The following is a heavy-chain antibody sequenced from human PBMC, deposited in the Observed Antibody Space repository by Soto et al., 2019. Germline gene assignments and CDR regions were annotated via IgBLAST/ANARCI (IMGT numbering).Heavy chain of an antibody. Sequence: QVQLVESGGGVVQPGRSLRLSCAASGFTFSSYGMHWVRQAPGEGLEWVAVIWSDGSNKYYADSVKGRFTISRDNSKNTLYLQMNSLRPEDTAVYYCARDFLTSYYDILTGSLDYWGQGTLVTVSS. D-gene: IGHD3-9*01. CDR1: GFTFSSYG. CDR2: IWSDGSNK. CDR3: ARDFLTSYYDILTGSLDY. J-gene: IGHJ4*02. V-gene: IGHV3-33*01.